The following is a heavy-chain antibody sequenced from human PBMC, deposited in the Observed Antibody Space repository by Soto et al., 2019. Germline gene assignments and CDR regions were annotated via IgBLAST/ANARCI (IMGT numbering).Heavy chain of an antibody. Sequence: QVQLVQSGAEEKKPGASVKVSCKASGCTFTGYAMHWVRQAPGQRLEWMGWINAGNGNTKYSQKFQGRVTITRDTSASTAYMELSSLRSEDTAVYYCARAVAVPADFDYWGQGTLVIVSS. V-gene: IGHV1-3*05. CDR1: GCTFTGYA. D-gene: IGHD6-19*01. CDR3: ARAVAVPADFDY. J-gene: IGHJ4*02. CDR2: INAGNGNT.